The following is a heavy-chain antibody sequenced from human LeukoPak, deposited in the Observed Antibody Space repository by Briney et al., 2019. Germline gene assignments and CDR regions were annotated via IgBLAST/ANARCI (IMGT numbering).Heavy chain of an antibody. D-gene: IGHD1-26*01. CDR2: IIPIFGTA. CDR1: GGTLSSYA. CDR3: ARASSGVGATTLSYYYYMDV. J-gene: IGHJ6*03. V-gene: IGHV1-69*05. Sequence: SVKVSCKASGGTLSSYAISWVRQAPGQGLEWMGVIIPIFGTANYAQKFQGRVTITTDESTSTAYMELSSLRSEDTAVYYCARASSGVGATTLSYYYYMDVWGKGTTVTVSS.